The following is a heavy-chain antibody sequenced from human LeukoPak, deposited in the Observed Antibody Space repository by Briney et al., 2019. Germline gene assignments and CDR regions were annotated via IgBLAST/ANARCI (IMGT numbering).Heavy chain of an antibody. CDR2: IKQDGSEK. J-gene: IGHJ5*02. V-gene: IGHV3-7*01. CDR1: GFTFSSYW. CDR3: ARDTYGDYALAWFDP. Sequence: GGSLRLSCAASGFTFSSYWMSWVRQAPGKGLEWVANIKQDGSEKYYVDSVKGRFTISRDNAKNSLYLQMNSLRAEDTAVYYCARDTYGDYALAWFDPWGQGTLVTVSS. D-gene: IGHD4-17*01.